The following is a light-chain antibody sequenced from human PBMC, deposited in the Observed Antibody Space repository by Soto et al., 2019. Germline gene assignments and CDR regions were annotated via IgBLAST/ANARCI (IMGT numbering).Light chain of an antibody. CDR1: SSDVGSYNL. CDR2: EVS. CDR3: CSDAGRSTYV. Sequence: QSVLTQPASLSGAPGQSITISCTGTSSDVGSYNLVSWYQQHPGKAPKVLIYEVSKRPSGVSDRFSGSKSGNTASLTISGLQAEDEADYYCCSDAGRSTYVFGTGTKVTVL. V-gene: IGLV2-23*02. J-gene: IGLJ1*01.